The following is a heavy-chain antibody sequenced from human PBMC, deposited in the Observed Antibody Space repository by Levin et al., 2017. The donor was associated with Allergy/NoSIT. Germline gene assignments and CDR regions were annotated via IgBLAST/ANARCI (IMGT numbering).Heavy chain of an antibody. CDR3: ARDWSIGYTHGSLDY. V-gene: IGHV3-48*02. J-gene: IGHJ4*02. CDR2: INSRSSTT. D-gene: IGHD5-18*01. CDR1: GFTFSKYN. Sequence: GESLKISCAASGFTFSKYNMNWVRQAPGKGLEWVSYINSRSSTTYDADSVKGRFTISRDNAKNSLYLQMNSLREEDTAVYYCARDWSIGYTHGSLDYWGQGTLVTVSS.